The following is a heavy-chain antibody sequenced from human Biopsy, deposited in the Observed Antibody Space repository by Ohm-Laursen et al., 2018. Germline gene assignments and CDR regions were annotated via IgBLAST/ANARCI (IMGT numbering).Heavy chain of an antibody. CDR3: ARELVDMVTLDYHFDR. D-gene: IGHD5-24*01. V-gene: IGHV4-61*08. J-gene: IGHJ4*02. CDR2: ISYSGTT. CDR1: GVSVTSRGYY. Sequence: SETLSLTCTFSGVSVTSRGYYWTWIRQPPGTGVEWIGHISYSGTTNYKSSLRSRVTISVDPSKNQFSLRLTSVTAADTAVYFCARELVDMVTLDYHFDRWGRGTLVTVSS.